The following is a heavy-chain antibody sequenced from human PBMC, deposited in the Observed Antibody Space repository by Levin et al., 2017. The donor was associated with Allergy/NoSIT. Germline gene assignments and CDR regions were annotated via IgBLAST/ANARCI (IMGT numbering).Heavy chain of an antibody. CDR2: IYPGDSDT. CDR3: ARWEGGYYDTRVYSPLFVDY. J-gene: IGHJ4*02. Sequence: KVSCKGSGYSFSGYWIGWVRQMPGKGLEWMGIIYPGDSDTRYSPSFQGQVTISADKSISTAYLQWSSLKASDTAIYYCARWEGGYYDTRVYSPLFVDYWGQGTLVTVSS. CDR1: GYSFSGYW. D-gene: IGHD3-22*01. V-gene: IGHV5-51*01.